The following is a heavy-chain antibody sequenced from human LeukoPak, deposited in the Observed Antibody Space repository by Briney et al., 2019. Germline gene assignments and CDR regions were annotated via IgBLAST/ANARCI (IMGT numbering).Heavy chain of an antibody. CDR2: IYYSGST. J-gene: IGHJ4*02. CDR3: ARDSTNWGSGFEY. CDR1: GGSISSYY. Sequence: SETLSLTRTVPGGSISSYYWSWIRQPPGRGLEWIGYIYYSGSTNYNPSLKSRVTISVDTSKNQFSLKLSSVTAADTAVYYCARDSTNWGSGFEYWGQGTLVTVSS. D-gene: IGHD7-27*01. V-gene: IGHV4-59*01.